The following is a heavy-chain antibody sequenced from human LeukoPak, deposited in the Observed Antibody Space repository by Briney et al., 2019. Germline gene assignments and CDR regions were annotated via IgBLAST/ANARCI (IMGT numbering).Heavy chain of an antibody. D-gene: IGHD3-16*02. V-gene: IGHV3-7*01. Sequence: GGSLRLSCAASGFTFSSYWMYWVRQAPGKGLEWVASIKQDESEKYYGDSVKGRFAVSRDNAKNSLFLQMNSLRAEDTAVYYCVVQITYGELSDPDFWGQGILVTVSS. CDR1: GFTFSSYW. CDR2: IKQDESEK. J-gene: IGHJ4*02. CDR3: VVQITYGELSDPDF.